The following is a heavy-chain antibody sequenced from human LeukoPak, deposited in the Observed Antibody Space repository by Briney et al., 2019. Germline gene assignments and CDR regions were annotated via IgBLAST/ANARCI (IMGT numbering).Heavy chain of an antibody. CDR3: AKDRPNYHESSGHYYRLNGDS. D-gene: IGHD3-22*01. V-gene: IGHV3-23*01. CDR1: GFTFNIYA. J-gene: IGHJ5*01. Sequence: GGSLRPSCAASGFTFNIYAMSWVRQAPGKGLEWVSSITSSGDATFHADSVKDRFTISRDNSKSTLYLQMSRLRVEDTAVYYCAKDRPNYHESSGHYYRLNGDSWGQGTLVTVSS. CDR2: ITSSGDAT.